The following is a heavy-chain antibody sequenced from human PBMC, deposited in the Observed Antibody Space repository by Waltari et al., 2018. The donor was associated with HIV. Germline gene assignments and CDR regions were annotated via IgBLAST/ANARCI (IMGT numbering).Heavy chain of an antibody. J-gene: IGHJ4*02. D-gene: IGHD3-10*01. Sequence: EVQLSESGGGLVQPGSHLRLSFAASAFTFYVYAMHWVRHAPGKGLEWVSGISWNSGSIGYADSVKGRFTISRDNAKNSLYLQMNSLRAEDTALYYCAKDSGAYWGQGTLVTVSS. CDR1: AFTFYVYA. CDR2: ISWNSGSI. V-gene: IGHV3-9*01. CDR3: AKDSGAY.